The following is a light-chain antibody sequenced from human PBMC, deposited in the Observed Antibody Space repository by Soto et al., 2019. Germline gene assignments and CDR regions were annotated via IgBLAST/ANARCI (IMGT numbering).Light chain of an antibody. Sequence: DIQMTQSPSSLSASVGDRVTITCRASQSLNNFVNWYQQKPGKAPELLIFAASSLESGVPSRFSGSESGTDFTLTISSLQPEDFAPYYCQQSYSTPQTFGQGTKVEIK. CDR1: QSLNNF. CDR3: QQSYSTPQT. J-gene: IGKJ1*01. CDR2: AAS. V-gene: IGKV1-39*01.